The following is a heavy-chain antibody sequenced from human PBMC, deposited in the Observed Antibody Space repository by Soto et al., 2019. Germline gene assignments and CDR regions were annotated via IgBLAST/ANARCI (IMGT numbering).Heavy chain of an antibody. J-gene: IGHJ6*02. CDR3: GRVPLDGNYANGVDV. D-gene: IGHD4-17*01. V-gene: IGHV3-7*03. Sequence: LILSCAASGFTFSDHSMNWVRHAPGKGLEWVANIDTDGSRKNSVDSVKGRFIISRDNAKNSLFLQMNSLRADDTAVYYCGRVPLDGNYANGVDVWGQGTTVTVSS. CDR1: GFTFSDHS. CDR2: IDTDGSRK.